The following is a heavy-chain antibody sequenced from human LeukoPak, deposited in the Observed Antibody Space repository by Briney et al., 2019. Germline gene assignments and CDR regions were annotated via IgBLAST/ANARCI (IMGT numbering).Heavy chain of an antibody. Sequence: PSETLSLTCTVSGGSISSYYWSWIRQPPGKGLEWIGYIYYSGSTNYNPSLRSRVTISVDTSKNQFSLKLSSVTAADTAVYYCASEKVVVSAFDIWGQGTMVTVSS. D-gene: IGHD3-22*01. CDR3: ASEKVVVSAFDI. J-gene: IGHJ3*02. CDR1: GGSISSYY. CDR2: IYYSGST. V-gene: IGHV4-59*12.